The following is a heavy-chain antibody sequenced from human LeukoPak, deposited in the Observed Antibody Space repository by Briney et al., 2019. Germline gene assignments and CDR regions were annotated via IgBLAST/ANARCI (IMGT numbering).Heavy chain of an antibody. J-gene: IGHJ4*02. Sequence: SETLSLTCTVSGGSISSYYWSWIRQPPGKGLEWIGYIYYSGTTNYNPSLKSRVTISVDTSKNQFSLKLSSVTAADTAVYYCARDDGGSYSLDYWGQGTLVTVSS. V-gene: IGHV4-59*01. D-gene: IGHD1-26*01. CDR1: GGSISSYY. CDR3: ARDDGGSYSLDY. CDR2: IYYSGTT.